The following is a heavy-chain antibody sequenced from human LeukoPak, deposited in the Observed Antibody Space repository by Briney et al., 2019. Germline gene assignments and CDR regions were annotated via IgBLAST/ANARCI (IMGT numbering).Heavy chain of an antibody. V-gene: IGHV1-18*01. Sequence: ASVNVSCTAPGYTFTTYGITGVRHAPRQGLEWMGWISTYNVNTNYAQKLQGRVTMTTDTSTSTAYMELRSLRSDATAVYYYTRDPSSGGYRSYFDYWGQGTLVTVS. CDR3: TRDPSSGGYRSYFDY. J-gene: IGHJ4*02. CDR1: GYTFTTYG. CDR2: ISTYNVNT. D-gene: IGHD6-19*01.